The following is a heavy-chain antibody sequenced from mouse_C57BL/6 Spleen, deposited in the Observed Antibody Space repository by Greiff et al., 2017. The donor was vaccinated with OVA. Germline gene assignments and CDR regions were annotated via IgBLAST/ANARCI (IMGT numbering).Heavy chain of an antibody. V-gene: IGHV3-6*01. CDR2: ISYDGSN. J-gene: IGHJ3*01. CDR3: ARDIYDYDVGAWFAY. CDR1: GYSITSGYY. Sequence: EVKVEESGPGLVKPSQSLSLTCSVTGYSITSGYYWNWIRQFPGNKLEWMGYISYDGSNNYNPSLKNRISITRDTSKNQFFLKLNSVTTEDTATYYCARDIYDYDVGAWFAYWGQGTLVTVSA. D-gene: IGHD2-4*01.